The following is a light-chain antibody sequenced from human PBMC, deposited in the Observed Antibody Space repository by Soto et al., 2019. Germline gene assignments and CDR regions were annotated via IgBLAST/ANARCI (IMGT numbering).Light chain of an antibody. J-gene: IGKJ4*01. Sequence: DIQMSKSASSLSASDRDRVTISCRSSLGINNYLNWYQQKPGKVPNLLIYGASSLHSGVPSRFSGSGSGTHFTLTFSSLQPEDSATCYCQQSYITVLSFGGQTKVAIK. CDR1: LGINNY. V-gene: IGKV1-39*01. CDR3: QQSYITVLS. CDR2: GAS.